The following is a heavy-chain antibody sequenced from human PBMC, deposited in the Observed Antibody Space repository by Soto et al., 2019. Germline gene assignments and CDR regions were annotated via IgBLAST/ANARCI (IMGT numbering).Heavy chain of an antibody. D-gene: IGHD4-17*01. CDR2: ISYDGSNK. CDR3: ESGSTPRYYFDY. V-gene: IGHV3-30-3*01. CDR1: GFTFSSYA. J-gene: IGHJ4*02. Sequence: QVQLVESGGGVVQPGRSLRLSCAASGFTFSSYAMHWVRQAPGKGLEWVAVISYDGSNKYYADSVKGRFTISRDNSKNTLYLQMNSLRAEDTAVYYCESGSTPRYYFDYWGQGTLVTVSS.